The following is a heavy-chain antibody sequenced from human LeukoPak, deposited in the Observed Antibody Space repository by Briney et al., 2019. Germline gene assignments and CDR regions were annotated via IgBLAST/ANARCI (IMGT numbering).Heavy chain of an antibody. Sequence: SETLSLTCTVSGGSISSSSYYWGWIRQPPGKGLEWIGSIYYSGSTYYNPSLKSRVTISVDTSKNQFSLKLSSVTAADTAVYYCARDGITIFGVVTYTHDNWFDPWGQGTLVTVSS. V-gene: IGHV4-39*07. CDR3: ARDGITIFGVVTYTHDNWFDP. CDR2: IYYSGST. D-gene: IGHD3-3*01. J-gene: IGHJ5*02. CDR1: GGSISSSSYY.